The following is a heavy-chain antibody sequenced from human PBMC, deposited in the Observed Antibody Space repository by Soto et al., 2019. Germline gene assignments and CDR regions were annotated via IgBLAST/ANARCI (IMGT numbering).Heavy chain of an antibody. V-gene: IGHV3-7*03. D-gene: IGHD3-16*01. CDR1: GFSFSSSW. CDR2: INQGGSQK. J-gene: IGHJ1*01. Sequence: GGALRLSCAGSGFSFSSSWMSWIRPAPGKGLEWVAHINQGGSQKYYVDSAKGRFTISRDNAKTSLYLQMNNLRAEDTATYYCASWADAADEDYFHHWGQGTLVTVSS. CDR3: ASWADAADEDYFHH.